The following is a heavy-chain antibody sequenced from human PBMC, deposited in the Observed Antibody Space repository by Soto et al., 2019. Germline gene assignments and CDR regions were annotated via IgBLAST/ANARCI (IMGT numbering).Heavy chain of an antibody. CDR2: IYYSGST. CDR1: GGSISSYY. D-gene: IGHD3-22*01. CDR3: AREEGSSGYYYGFGY. J-gene: IGHJ4*02. V-gene: IGHV4-59*01. Sequence: SETLSLTCSVSGGSISSYYWSWIRQPPGKGLEWIGYIYYSGSTSYKPSLKSRVTISVDPSKNQFSLKLTSVTAADTAVYYCAREEGSSGYYYGFGYWGQGTLVTVSS.